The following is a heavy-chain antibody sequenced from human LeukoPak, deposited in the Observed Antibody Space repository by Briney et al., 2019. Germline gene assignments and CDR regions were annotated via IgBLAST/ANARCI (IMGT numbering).Heavy chain of an antibody. V-gene: IGHV1-69*13. CDR1: GGTFSSYA. CDR2: IIPIFGTA. CDR3: ARDHQSRGWSYPWVFDI. Sequence: SVKVSCKASGGTFSSYAISWVRQAPGQGLEWMGGIIPIFGTANYAQKFQGRVTITADESTSTAYMELSSLRSEDTAVYYCARDHQSRGWSYPWVFDIWGQGTMVTVSS. D-gene: IGHD6-19*01. J-gene: IGHJ3*02.